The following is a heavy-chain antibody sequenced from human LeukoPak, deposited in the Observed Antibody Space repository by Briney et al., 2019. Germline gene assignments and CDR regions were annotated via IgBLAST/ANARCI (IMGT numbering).Heavy chain of an antibody. CDR2: IKQDGSEK. D-gene: IGHD6-19*01. CDR1: GFTFSSYW. CDR3: ARESGHTSGWYGNNC. Sequence: GGSLRLSCAACGFTFSSYWMSWVRQAPGKGLEWVANIKQDGSEKYYVDSVKGRFTISRDNAENSLYLQMNSLRAEDTAVYYCARESGHTSGWYGNNCWGQGTLVTVSS. V-gene: IGHV3-7*04. J-gene: IGHJ4*02.